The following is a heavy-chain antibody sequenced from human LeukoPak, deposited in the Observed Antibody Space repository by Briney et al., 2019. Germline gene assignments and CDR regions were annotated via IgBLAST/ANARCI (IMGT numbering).Heavy chain of an antibody. V-gene: IGHV3-30*02. CDR3: ASSALGRADWLDP. D-gene: IGHD7-27*01. CDR1: GLTFSSYG. Sequence: PGGSLRLSCAASGLTFSSYGMHWVRQAPGKGLEWVTFIRYDGEKQHYVDSVKGRFTISRDNSKDTLYLQMNDVRPEDTAVYYCASSALGRADWLDPWGQGTLVTVSS. CDR2: IRYDGEKQ. J-gene: IGHJ5*02.